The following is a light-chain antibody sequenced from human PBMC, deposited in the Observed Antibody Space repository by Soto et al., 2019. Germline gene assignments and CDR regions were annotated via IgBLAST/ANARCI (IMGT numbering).Light chain of an antibody. CDR3: QQYTNTNNPWM. J-gene: IGKJ1*01. Sequence: DIQMTQSPSTLSAPVGDRVTITCRASQSINSWLAWYQQKPGKAPKLLIYDASTLESGVPSRFSGSGSGTEFTLIISGLQPDDYATYYCQQYTNTNNPWMFGQGTKVDIK. CDR2: DAS. CDR1: QSINSW. V-gene: IGKV1-5*01.